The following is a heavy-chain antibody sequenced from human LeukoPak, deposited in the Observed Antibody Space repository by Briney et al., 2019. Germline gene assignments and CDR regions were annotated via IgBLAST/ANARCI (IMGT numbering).Heavy chain of an antibody. V-gene: IGHV3-33*01. CDR2: IWYDATNK. D-gene: IGHD2-2*01. CDR3: ARGSGLVVRGDAMDV. CDR1: GFTFSRHG. J-gene: IGHJ6*02. Sequence: GQSLRLSCSASGFTFSRHGMHWVRQAPGKGLEWVAVIWYDATNKYYADSVKGRFTVSRDNSKNTMFLQMNSLRAEDTAVYYCARGSGLVVRGDAMDVWGQGTMVTVFS.